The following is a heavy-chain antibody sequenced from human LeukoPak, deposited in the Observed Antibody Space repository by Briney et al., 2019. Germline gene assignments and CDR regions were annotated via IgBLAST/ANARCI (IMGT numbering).Heavy chain of an antibody. V-gene: IGHV4-61*02. D-gene: IGHD6-6*01. J-gene: IGHJ4*02. CDR3: TRRIAAALFDY. Sequence: SETLSLTCTVSGGSISRGSYHWSWIRQPAGKGLEWIGRFYTSGTPIYNPSLKSRVTILVDTSRNQFSLKLTSVTAADTAVYYCTRRIAAALFDYWGQGTLVTVSS. CDR2: FYTSGTP. CDR1: GGSISRGSYH.